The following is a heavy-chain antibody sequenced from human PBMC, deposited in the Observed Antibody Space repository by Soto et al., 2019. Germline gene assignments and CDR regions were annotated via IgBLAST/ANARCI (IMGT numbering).Heavy chain of an antibody. CDR3: ARDGLYDSSGYYYYYGMDV. CDR2: IYYSGST. V-gene: IGHV4-59*01. J-gene: IGHJ6*02. Sequence: KPSETLSLTCTVSGGSISSYYWSWIRQPPGKGLEWIGYIYYSGSTNYNPSLKSRVTISVDTSKNQFSLKLSSVTAADTAVYYCARDGLYDSSGYYYYYGMDVRGQGTTVTVSS. CDR1: GGSISSYY. D-gene: IGHD3-22*01.